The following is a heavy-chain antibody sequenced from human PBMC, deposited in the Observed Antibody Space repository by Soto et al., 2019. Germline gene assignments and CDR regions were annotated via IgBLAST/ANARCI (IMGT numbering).Heavy chain of an antibody. CDR1: GGTFSSYA. V-gene: IGHV1-69*13. J-gene: IGHJ4*02. CDR2: IIPIFGTA. CDR3: ARGHDILTGPDY. D-gene: IGHD3-9*01. Sequence: SVKVSCKASGGTFSSYAISWVRQAPGQGLEWMGGIIPIFGTANYAQKFQGRVTITADESTSTAYMELSSLRSEDTAVYYCARGHDILTGPDYWGQGTLVTVSS.